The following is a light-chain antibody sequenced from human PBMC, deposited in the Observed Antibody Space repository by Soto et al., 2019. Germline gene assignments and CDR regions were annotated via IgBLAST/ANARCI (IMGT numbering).Light chain of an antibody. CDR2: RAS. CDR1: QSINMW. CDR3: HQTYSMPQT. Sequence: DIHMTQSPSTLSASVGDRATLTCRASQSINMWLAWYQQKPGKAPKLLIYRASSLESGVPSRFSGSGSGTAFTLTISSLQPEDFATYYCHQTYSMPQTFGQGAKVDI. V-gene: IGKV1-5*03. J-gene: IGKJ1*01.